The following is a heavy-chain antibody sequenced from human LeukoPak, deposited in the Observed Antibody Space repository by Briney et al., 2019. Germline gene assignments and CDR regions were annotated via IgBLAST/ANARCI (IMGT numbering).Heavy chain of an antibody. CDR1: GGSFSGYY. Sequence: PSETLSLTCAVYGGSFSGYYWSWIRQPPGKGLEWIGEINHSGSTNYNPPLKSRVTISVDTSKNQFSLKLSSVTAADTAVYYCARGYGYCSSTSRYLSWFDPWGQGTLVTVSS. J-gene: IGHJ5*02. CDR2: INHSGST. CDR3: ARGYGYCSSTSRYLSWFDP. V-gene: IGHV4-34*01. D-gene: IGHD2-2*01.